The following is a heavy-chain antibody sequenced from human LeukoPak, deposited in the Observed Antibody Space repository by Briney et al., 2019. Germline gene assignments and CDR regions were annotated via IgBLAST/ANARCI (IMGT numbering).Heavy chain of an antibody. J-gene: IGHJ3*01. CDR3: ARDPGSGSYYLAFDV. CDR1: GASISHYY. Sequence: SETLSLTCTVSGASISHYYWNWIRQPAGKGLEWIGRIYTLYTTGSPDYNPSLKSRTTMSIDTSKNQFSLNLSSVTAADTAVYYCARDPGSGSYYLAFDVWGQGTMVTVSS. V-gene: IGHV4-4*07. CDR2: IYTLYTTGSP. D-gene: IGHD3-10*01.